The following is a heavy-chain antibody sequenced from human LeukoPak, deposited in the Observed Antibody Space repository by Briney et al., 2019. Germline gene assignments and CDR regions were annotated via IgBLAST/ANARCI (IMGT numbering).Heavy chain of an antibody. CDR1: EFTFSSYW. D-gene: IGHD3-3*01. J-gene: IGHJ3*02. CDR3: ARGGFSHGFDI. Sequence: GGSLRLSCAASEFTFSSYWMHWVRQAPGKGLVWVSRVNNDGSDRTYADSVKGRFTISRDNAKNTVYLQMNSLRAEDTAVYYCARGGFSHGFDIWGQGAMVTVSS. CDR2: VNNDGSDR. V-gene: IGHV3-74*01.